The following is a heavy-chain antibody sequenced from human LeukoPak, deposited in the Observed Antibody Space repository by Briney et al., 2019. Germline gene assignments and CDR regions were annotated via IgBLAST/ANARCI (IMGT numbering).Heavy chain of an antibody. CDR3: ARELIAAPSPFDY. D-gene: IGHD6-13*01. V-gene: IGHV4-34*01. CDR2: INHSGST. CDR1: GGSFSGYY. Sequence: SETLSLTRAVYGGSFSGYYWSWIRQPPGKGLEWIGEINHSGSTNYNPSLKSRVTISVDTSKNQFSLKLSSVTAADTAVYYCARELIAAPSPFDYWGQGTLVTVSS. J-gene: IGHJ4*02.